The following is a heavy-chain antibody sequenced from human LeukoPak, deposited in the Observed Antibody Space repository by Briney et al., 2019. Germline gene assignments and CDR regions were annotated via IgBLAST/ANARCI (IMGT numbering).Heavy chain of an antibody. CDR2: IDSSSSYI. Sequence: GGSLRLSCAASGFTVSSNYMSWVRQAPGKGLEWVSFIDSSSSYIYYADSVKGRFTISRDNAKNSLYLQMNTLRAEDTAVYYCARDLVWFGEPKGYYNYMDVWGKGTTVTVSS. CDR3: ARDLVWFGEPKGYYNYMDV. V-gene: IGHV3-21*01. D-gene: IGHD3-10*01. CDR1: GFTVSSNY. J-gene: IGHJ6*03.